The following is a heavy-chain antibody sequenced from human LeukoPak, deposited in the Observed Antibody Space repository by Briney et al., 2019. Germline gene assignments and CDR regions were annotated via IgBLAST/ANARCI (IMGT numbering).Heavy chain of an antibody. D-gene: IGHD5-18*01. V-gene: IGHV3-23*01. CDR3: AKAGPPTAMVSYFDY. Sequence: GGSLRLSCAASGFTFSSYAMSWVRQAPGKGLEWVSAISGSGGSTYYADSVKGRFTISRDNSRNTLYLQMNSLRAEDTAVYYCAKAGPPTAMVSYFDYWSQGTLVTVSS. CDR2: ISGSGGST. J-gene: IGHJ4*02. CDR1: GFTFSSYA.